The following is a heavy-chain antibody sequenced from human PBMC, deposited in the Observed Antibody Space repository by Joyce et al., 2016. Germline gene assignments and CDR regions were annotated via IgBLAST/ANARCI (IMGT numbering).Heavy chain of an antibody. CDR1: GFTFNSFA. V-gene: IGHV3-30*18. J-gene: IGHJ1*01. Sequence: QFQLVESGGRVVQPGRSLRLSCRASGFTFNSFAMHWVRQAPGKGLEWVAVISHDAERQFYGESSKGRFTISRDNYKNTLDLQMNSLRVEDTAVYYCAKGALADQLLPPADLWGQGTLVTASS. D-gene: IGHD1-1*01. CDR2: ISHDAERQ. CDR3: AKGALADQLLPPADL.